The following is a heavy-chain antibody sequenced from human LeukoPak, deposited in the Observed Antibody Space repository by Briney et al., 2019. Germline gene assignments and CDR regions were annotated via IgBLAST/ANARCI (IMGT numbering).Heavy chain of an antibody. D-gene: IGHD5-12*01. CDR2: IIPIFDTP. V-gene: IGHV1-69*13. CDR3: ARARLVATLGGGLDY. CDR1: GGTFSSYA. Sequence: SVKVSCKASGGTFSSYAISWVRQAPGQGLEWMGGIIPIFDTPNYAQNSQGRVTITADESTNTAYMELSSLRSEDTAVYYCARARLVATLGGGLDYWGQGTLVTVSS. J-gene: IGHJ4*02.